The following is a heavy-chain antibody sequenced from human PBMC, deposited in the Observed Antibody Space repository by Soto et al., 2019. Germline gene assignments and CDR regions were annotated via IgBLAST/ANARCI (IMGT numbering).Heavy chain of an antibody. CDR3: ARDRRAVAGTGTLHY. V-gene: IGHV4-59*01. CDR2: IYYSGSA. J-gene: IGHJ4*02. Sequence: PSETLSLTCTVSGGSISGYYWSWIRQPPGKGLEWLGYIYYSGSANYNPSLKSRVTISVDTSKNQFSLKLSSVTAADTAVYYCARDRRAVAGTGTLHYWGQGTLVTVSS. D-gene: IGHD6-13*01. CDR1: GGSISGYY.